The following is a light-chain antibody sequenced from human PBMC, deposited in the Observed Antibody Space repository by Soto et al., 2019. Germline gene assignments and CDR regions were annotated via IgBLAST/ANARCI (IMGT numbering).Light chain of an antibody. V-gene: IGLV2-23*02. CDR3: CSYAGSSTYV. J-gene: IGLJ1*01. CDR1: SSDVGSYNL. CDR2: EVS. Sequence: QSVLPQPASLYGSPGQSITISCTGTSSDVGSYNLVSWYQQHPGKAPKLMIYEVSKRPSGVSNRFSGSKSGNTASLTISGLQAEDEADYYCCSYAGSSTYVFGTGDQGHRP.